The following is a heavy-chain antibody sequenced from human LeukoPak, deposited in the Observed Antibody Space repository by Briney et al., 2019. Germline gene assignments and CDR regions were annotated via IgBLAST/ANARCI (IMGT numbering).Heavy chain of an antibody. Sequence: GGSLRLSCAASGFTFSSYGMHWVRQAPGKGLEWVAFIRYDGSNKYYADSVKGRFTISRDNAKNTLYLQLNSLRPEDTAVYYCADGTTPDYWGQGTLVTVPS. CDR3: ADGTTPDY. V-gene: IGHV3-30*02. CDR2: IRYDGSNK. J-gene: IGHJ4*02. CDR1: GFTFSSYG. D-gene: IGHD1-7*01.